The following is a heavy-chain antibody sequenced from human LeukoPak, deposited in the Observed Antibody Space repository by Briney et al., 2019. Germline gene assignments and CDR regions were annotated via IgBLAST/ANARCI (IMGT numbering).Heavy chain of an antibody. CDR1: GFTFSSYS. J-gene: IGHJ6*02. CDR2: ISSSSSYI. Sequence: GGSLRLSCAASGFTFSSYSMNWVRQAPGKGLEWVSSISSSSSYIYYADSVKGRFTISRDNAKNSLYLQMNSLRAEDTAVYYCARDMRYSYGSNYYYGMDVWGQGTTVTVSS. V-gene: IGHV3-21*01. CDR3: ARDMRYSYGSNYYYGMDV. D-gene: IGHD5-18*01.